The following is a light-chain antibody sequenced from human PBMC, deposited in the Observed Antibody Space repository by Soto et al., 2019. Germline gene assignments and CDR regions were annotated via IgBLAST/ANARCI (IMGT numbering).Light chain of an antibody. V-gene: IGLV1-47*02. Sequence: QAVVTQPPSASGTPGQRVTISCSGSSSNIGSNYVYWYQQLPGTAPKLLIYSNNQRPSGVPDRFSGSKSGTSASLAISGLRSDDEADYYCAAWDGSRSGYVFGTGTKLTVL. CDR1: SSNIGSNY. CDR2: SNN. J-gene: IGLJ1*01. CDR3: AAWDGSRSGYV.